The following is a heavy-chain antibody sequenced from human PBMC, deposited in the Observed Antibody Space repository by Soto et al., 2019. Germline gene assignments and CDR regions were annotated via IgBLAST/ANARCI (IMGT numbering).Heavy chain of an antibody. V-gene: IGHV4-38-2*01. CDR3: ARGGIEVVGVVPHWFDP. CDR2: GYHTGST. D-gene: IGHD2-15*01. J-gene: IGHJ5*02. Sequence: PSETLSLTCVVYGYSISSGYYWGWIRQPPGKGLEWIGSGYHTGSTYYNPSLKSRVTMSVDTSKNQFSLKLSSVTAADTAVYYCARGGIEVVGVVPHWFDPGAREPWSPSPQ. CDR1: GYSISSGYY.